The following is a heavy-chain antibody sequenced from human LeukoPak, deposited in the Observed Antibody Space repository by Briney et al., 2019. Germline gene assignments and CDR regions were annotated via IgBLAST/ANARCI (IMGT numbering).Heavy chain of an antibody. J-gene: IGHJ3*02. V-gene: IGHV3-30*18. CDR1: GFTFSSYG. CDR2: ISYDGSNK. CDR3: AKLVAEQWASDAFDI. D-gene: IGHD6-19*01. Sequence: GGSLRLSCAASGFTFSSYGMHWVRQAPGKGLEWVAVISYDGSNKYYADSVKGRFTVSRDNSKNTLYLQMNSLTAEDTAVYYCAKLVAEQWASDAFDIWGQGTMVTVSS.